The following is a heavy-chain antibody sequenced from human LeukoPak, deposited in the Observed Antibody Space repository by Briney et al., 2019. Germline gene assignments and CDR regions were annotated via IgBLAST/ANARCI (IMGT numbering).Heavy chain of an antibody. CDR1: GGSISSYY. D-gene: IGHD6-13*01. Sequence: SETLSLTCTVSGGSISSYYWSWIRQPPGKGLEWIGYIYYSGSTNYNPSLKSRVTISVDTSKNQFSLKLSSVTAADTAVYYCARGGNLSSSWYHRRYYFDYWGQGTLVTVSS. J-gene: IGHJ4*02. V-gene: IGHV4-59*01. CDR3: ARGGNLSSSWYHRRYYFDY. CDR2: IYYSGST.